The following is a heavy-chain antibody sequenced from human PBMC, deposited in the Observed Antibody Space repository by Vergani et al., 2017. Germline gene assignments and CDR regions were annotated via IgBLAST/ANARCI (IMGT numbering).Heavy chain of an antibody. CDR2: ISWNSGSI. CDR1: GFTFDDYA. J-gene: IGHJ5*02. Sequence: EVQLVESGGGLVQPGRSLRLSCAASGFTFDDYAMHWVRPAPGKGLEWVSGISWNSGSIGYADSVKGRINISRDNAKNSLYLQMNSLRAEDTDLYYCAKDIRKWERLGGWFDPWGQGTLVTVSS. CDR3: AKDIRKWERLGGWFDP. V-gene: IGHV3-9*01. D-gene: IGHD1-26*01.